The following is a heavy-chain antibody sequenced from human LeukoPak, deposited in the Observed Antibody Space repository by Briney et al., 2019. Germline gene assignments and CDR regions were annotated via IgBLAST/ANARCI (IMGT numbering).Heavy chain of an antibody. D-gene: IGHD3-22*01. V-gene: IGHV4-59*01. CDR2: IYYSGST. J-gene: IGHJ3*02. CDR3: ASPLADYYDSSGGYAFDI. CDR1: GGSISSYY. Sequence: SETLSLTCTVSGGSISSYYWSWIRQPPGKGLEWIGYIYYSGSTNYNPSLKSRVTISVDTSKNQFSLKLSSVTAADTAVYYCASPLADYYDSSGGYAFDIWGQGTVVTVSS.